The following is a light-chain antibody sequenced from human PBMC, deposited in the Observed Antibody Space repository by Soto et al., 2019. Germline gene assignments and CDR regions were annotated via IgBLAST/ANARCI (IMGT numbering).Light chain of an antibody. J-gene: IGLJ1*01. V-gene: IGLV1-36*01. CDR2: YDD. CDR3: AAWDASLNGYV. Sequence: QSVLTQPPSVSEAPRQRVTISCSGSSSNIGNNAVNWYQQLPGMAPKLLIYYDDLLPSGVSDRFSGSKSGTSASLAISGLQSEDEADYYCAAWDASLNGYVFGTGTKVTVL. CDR1: SSNIGNNA.